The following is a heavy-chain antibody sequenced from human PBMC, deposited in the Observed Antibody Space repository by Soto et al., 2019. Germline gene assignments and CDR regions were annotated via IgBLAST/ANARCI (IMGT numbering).Heavy chain of an antibody. Sequence: QVHLQESGPGLVKPSQTLSLTCTVSGGFVNSVNNYWSWIRQPPGKGLEWLGYIFYTGSTYYNPSLRSRIIISIATSKNRFSLKLTAGTAADSAVYYCARVPFSSFGVADPQVGWFDLWGQGPLVTVSS. CDR3: ARVPFSSFGVADPQVGWFDL. CDR1: GGFVNSVNNY. J-gene: IGHJ5*02. CDR2: IFYTGST. V-gene: IGHV4-30-4*01. D-gene: IGHD3-3*01.